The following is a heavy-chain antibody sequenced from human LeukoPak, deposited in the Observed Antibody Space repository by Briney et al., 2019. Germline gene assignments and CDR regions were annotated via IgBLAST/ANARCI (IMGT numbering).Heavy chain of an antibody. CDR3: AAAFGRWSAGTFDY. J-gene: IGHJ4*02. CDR1: GFTFTSSA. V-gene: IGHV1-58*01. D-gene: IGHD3-10*01. Sequence: SVKVSCKSSGFTFTSSAVQWVRQPRGQRLEGVGWIVVGSGNKNYAKKFQERVTITRDMSTSTAYMELSSLRSEDTAVYYCAAAFGRWSAGTFDYWGQGTLVTVSS. CDR2: IVVGSGNK.